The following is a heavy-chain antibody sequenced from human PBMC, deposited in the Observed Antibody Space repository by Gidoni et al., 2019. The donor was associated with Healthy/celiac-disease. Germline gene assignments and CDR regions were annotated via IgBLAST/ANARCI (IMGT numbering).Heavy chain of an antibody. D-gene: IGHD6-19*01. J-gene: IGHJ4*02. CDR3: AKDSSVAGFDY. CDR1: GFTFSSYG. V-gene: IGHV3-30*18. Sequence: QVQLVESGGGVVQPGRSLRLSCAASGFTFSSYGLHGVRQAPGKGVEWVAVISYDGSNKYYADSVKGRFTISRDNSKNTLYLQMNSLRAEDTAVYYCAKDSSVAGFDYWGQGTLVTGSS. CDR2: ISYDGSNK.